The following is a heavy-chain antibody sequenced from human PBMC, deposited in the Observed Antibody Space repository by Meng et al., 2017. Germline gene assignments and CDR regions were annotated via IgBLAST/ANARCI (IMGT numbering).Heavy chain of an antibody. V-gene: IGHV4-34*01. CDR3: ASSGYSYGYRFDY. CDR1: GGSFSGYY. CDR2: INHSGST. J-gene: IGHJ4*02. D-gene: IGHD5-18*01. Sequence: QVPLQRWGAGLLTPSAPLSLTCAVYGGSFSGYYWSWIRQPAGKGLEWIGEINHSGSTNYNPSLKSRVTISVDTSKNQFSLKLSSVTAADTAVYYCASSGYSYGYRFDYWGQGTLVTVSS.